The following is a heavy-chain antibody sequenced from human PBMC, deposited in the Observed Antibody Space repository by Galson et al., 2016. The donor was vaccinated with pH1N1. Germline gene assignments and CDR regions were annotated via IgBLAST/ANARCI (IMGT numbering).Heavy chain of an antibody. CDR1: GLTFSSCG. CDR2: ILYNGNDK. V-gene: IGHV3-30*12. J-gene: IGHJ3*02. Sequence: SLRLSCAASGLTFSSCGIYWVRQAPGKGLEWVGNILYNGNDKYYADSVKGRFTISRDSSMTTVHLQMVSVTVEDTAVYFCARDESGYGDSFPDVFDIWGQGTMVTVSS. D-gene: IGHD4-17*01. CDR3: ARDESGYGDSFPDVFDI.